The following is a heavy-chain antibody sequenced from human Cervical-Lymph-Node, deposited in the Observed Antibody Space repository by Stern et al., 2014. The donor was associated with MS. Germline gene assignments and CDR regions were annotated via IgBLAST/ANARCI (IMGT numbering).Heavy chain of an antibody. V-gene: IGHV5-51*01. Sequence: MQLVQSGAEVIRPGESLKISCKGSGDKFSIYGIAWVRQMPGQGLEWMGSIYPGDSETRYSQSFQGQVTISTDKSTATGSLKWSSLNASDTAMYFCARQTTAWASDVWGQGTLVTVSS. D-gene: IGHD1-14*01. J-gene: IGHJ4*02. CDR1: GDKFSIYG. CDR2: IYPGDSET. CDR3: ARQTTAWASDV.